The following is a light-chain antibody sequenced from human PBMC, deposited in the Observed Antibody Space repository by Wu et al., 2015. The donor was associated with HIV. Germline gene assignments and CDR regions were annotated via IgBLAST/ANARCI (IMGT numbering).Light chain of an antibody. CDR1: QTISNIY. CDR3: QQYGSSPWV. Sequence: IMLTQSPGTLSLSPGERATLSCRASQTISNIYLAWYQQRPGQPPRLLIYGASSRATGIPGRFSGSGSGTEFTLTINRLEPEDFAVYYCQQYGSSPWVFGQGTKVEIK. CDR2: GAS. J-gene: IGKJ1*01. V-gene: IGKV3-20*01.